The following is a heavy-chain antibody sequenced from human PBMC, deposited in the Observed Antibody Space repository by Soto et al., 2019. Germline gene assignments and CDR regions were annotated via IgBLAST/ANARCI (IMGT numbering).Heavy chain of an antibody. CDR3: ARDTSGYDSS. J-gene: IGHJ4*02. Sequence: XGSLIHSCATSGITFSSYSINWVRQAPGKGLEWVSSISSSSSYIYYADSVKGRFTIPRDNAKNSLYLQMNSLRAEDTAVYYCARDTSGYDSSWGQGTLVTVSS. V-gene: IGHV3-21*01. CDR2: ISSSSSYI. CDR1: GITFSSYS. D-gene: IGHD5-12*01.